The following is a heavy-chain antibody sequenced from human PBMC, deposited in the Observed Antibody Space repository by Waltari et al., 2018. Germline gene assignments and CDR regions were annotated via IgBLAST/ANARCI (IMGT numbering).Heavy chain of an antibody. Sequence: QVQLVQSGAEVKKPGASVKVSCKASGYTFTSYAMHWVRQAPGQRLEWMGWINAGNGNTKYSQKFQGRVTITRDTSASTAYMELSSLRSEDTAVYYCAWAYCSSTSCYDVYSNYALFDYWGQGTLVTVSS. J-gene: IGHJ4*02. CDR3: AWAYCSSTSCYDVYSNYALFDY. V-gene: IGHV1-3*01. CDR1: GYTFTSYA. CDR2: INAGNGNT. D-gene: IGHD2-2*01.